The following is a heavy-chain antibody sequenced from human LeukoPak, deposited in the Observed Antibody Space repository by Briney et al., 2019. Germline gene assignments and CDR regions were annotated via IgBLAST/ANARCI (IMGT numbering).Heavy chain of an antibody. CDR3: ARHRYYYDSSGYYYQP. D-gene: IGHD3-22*01. CDR2: IYYSGST. V-gene: IGHV4-59*01. CDR1: GASISSYY. J-gene: IGHJ5*02. Sequence: SETLSLTCTVSGASISSYYWSWIRQPPGKGLEWVGYIYYSGSTNYNPSLKSRVTISVDTSKNQFSLRLSSVTAADTAVYYCARHRYYYDSSGYYYQPWGQGTLVTVSA.